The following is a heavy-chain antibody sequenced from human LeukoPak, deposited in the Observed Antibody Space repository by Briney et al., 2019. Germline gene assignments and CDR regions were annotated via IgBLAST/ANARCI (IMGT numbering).Heavy chain of an antibody. CDR2: IQSKTDGGTT. CDR1: GFPFSNTW. J-gene: IGHJ4*02. D-gene: IGHD3-10*01. Sequence: GGSLRLSCAASGFPFSNTWMSWVRQAPGRGLEWVGRIQSKTDGGTTDYAAPVKGRFTISRDDSKNTLYLQMNSLKSEDTAVYYCTTATPLYLGSGSYSDTRYYFDSWGQGTLVTVSS. CDR3: TTATPLYLGSGSYSDTRYYFDS. V-gene: IGHV3-15*01.